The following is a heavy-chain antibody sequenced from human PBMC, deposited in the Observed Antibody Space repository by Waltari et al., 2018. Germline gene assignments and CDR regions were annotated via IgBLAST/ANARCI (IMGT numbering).Heavy chain of an antibody. V-gene: IGHV1-69*08. Sequence: QVQLVQSGAEVKKPGSSVKVSCKASGGTFSSYTISWVRQAPGQGLEWMGRIIPILGIANYAQKFQGRVTITADKSTSTAYMELSSLRSEDTAVYYCARDRGIVGATTGWFDPWGQGTLVTVSS. J-gene: IGHJ5*02. D-gene: IGHD1-26*01. CDR1: GGTFSSYT. CDR3: ARDRGIVGATTGWFDP. CDR2: IIPILGIA.